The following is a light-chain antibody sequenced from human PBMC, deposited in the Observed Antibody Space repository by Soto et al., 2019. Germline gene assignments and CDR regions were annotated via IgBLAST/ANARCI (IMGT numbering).Light chain of an antibody. CDR1: QSVSSN. CDR3: QQHGDSPIT. Sequence: EIVMTQSPATLSVSPGERATLSCRASQSVSSNLAWYQQKPGQAPTLLIYGASARASGIPARFSGSGSGTEFTLTISRLEPEDFAVYYCQQHGDSPITFGQGTRLEIK. CDR2: GAS. V-gene: IGKV3-15*01. J-gene: IGKJ5*01.